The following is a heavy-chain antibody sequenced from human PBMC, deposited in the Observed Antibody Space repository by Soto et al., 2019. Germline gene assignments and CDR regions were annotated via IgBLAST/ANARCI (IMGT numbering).Heavy chain of an antibody. CDR2: SSNSGTFS. D-gene: IGHD1-1*01. CDR3: ARSGDNYNRLDY. V-gene: IGHV3-11*06. CDR1: GLTSSDYY. J-gene: IGHJ4*02. Sequence: GGSLRLSCEGSGLTSSDYYISWIRQAPGKGLEWISYSSNSGTFSRYADSVKGRFSISRDNTKNLLYLQMNSLRAEDTAVYYCARSGDNYNRLDYWGQGTRSPSPQ.